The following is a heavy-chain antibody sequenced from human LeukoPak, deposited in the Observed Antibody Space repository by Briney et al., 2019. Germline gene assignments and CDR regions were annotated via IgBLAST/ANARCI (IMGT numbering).Heavy chain of an antibody. Sequence: PETLSLTCAVYGGSFSGYYWSWIRQPPGKGLEWIGEINHSGSTNYNPSLKSRVTISVDTSKNQFSLKLSSVTAADTAVYYCARGTTAVVNFDYWGQGTLVTVSS. D-gene: IGHD4-23*01. CDR3: ARGTTAVVNFDY. J-gene: IGHJ4*02. CDR2: INHSGST. V-gene: IGHV4-34*01. CDR1: GGSFSGYY.